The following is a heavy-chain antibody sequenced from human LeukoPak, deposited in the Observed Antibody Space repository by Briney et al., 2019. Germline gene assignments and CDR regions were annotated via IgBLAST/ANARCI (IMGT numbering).Heavy chain of an antibody. CDR2: ISWNSGSI. J-gene: IGHJ4*02. V-gene: IGHV3-9*01. Sequence: PGRSLRLSCAASGFTFGDYAMHWVRQAPGKGLEWVSGISWNSGSIGYADSVKGRFTISRDNAKNSLYLQMNSLRAEDTALYYCAKDMGWQQLAYNFDYWGQGTLVTVSS. CDR1: GFTFGDYA. D-gene: IGHD6-13*01. CDR3: AKDMGWQQLAYNFDY.